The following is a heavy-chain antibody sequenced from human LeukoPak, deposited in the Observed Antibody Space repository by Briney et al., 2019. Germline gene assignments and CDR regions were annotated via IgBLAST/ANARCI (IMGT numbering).Heavy chain of an antibody. CDR3: ARVSRNRVATTLYYFDY. CDR1: GGSISSSSYY. Sequence: SETLSLTCTVSGGSISSSSYYWGWIRQPPGKGLEWIGSIYYSGSTYYNPSLKSRVTISVDTSKNQFSLKLSSVTAADTAVYYCARVSRNRVATTLYYFDYWGQGTLVTVSS. J-gene: IGHJ4*02. CDR2: IYYSGST. D-gene: IGHD5-12*01. V-gene: IGHV4-39*07.